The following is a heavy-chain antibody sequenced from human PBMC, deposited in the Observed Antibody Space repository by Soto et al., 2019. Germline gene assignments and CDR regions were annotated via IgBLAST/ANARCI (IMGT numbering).Heavy chain of an antibody. CDR1: GFTFSSYW. J-gene: IGHJ3*02. Sequence: GWSLRLSCAASGFTFSSYWMSWVRQAPGKGLEWVANIKPDGSQKWYVDSVKGRFTISRDNAKKSLYLQMNSLRAEDTAVYYCARGDYYDSSGPFSDAFDIWGQGTMVTVSS. D-gene: IGHD3-22*01. V-gene: IGHV3-7*04. CDR3: ARGDYYDSSGPFSDAFDI. CDR2: IKPDGSQK.